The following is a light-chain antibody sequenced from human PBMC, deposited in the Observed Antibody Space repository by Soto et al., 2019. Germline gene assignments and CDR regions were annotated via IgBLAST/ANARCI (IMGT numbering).Light chain of an antibody. CDR1: QSVLYSSNNKNY. V-gene: IGKV4-1*01. Sequence: DIVMTQSPDSLAVSLGERATINCKSSQSVLYSSNNKNYLAWYQQKPGQPPKLLIYWASTRESGVPDRFSGSGSGTDFTLTISSLLAEDVAVYSCQQYYSFPPTFGQGTRLEIK. CDR3: QQYYSFPPT. CDR2: WAS. J-gene: IGKJ2*01.